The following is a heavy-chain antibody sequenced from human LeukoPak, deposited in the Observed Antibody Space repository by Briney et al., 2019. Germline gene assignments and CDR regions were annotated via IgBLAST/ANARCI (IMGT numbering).Heavy chain of an antibody. CDR2: ISWNSGSI. V-gene: IGHV3-9*01. CDR1: GFTFDDYA. CDR3: AKDCSGGSCYDY. Sequence: HPGGSLRLSCAASGFTFDDYAMHWVRQAPGKGLEWVSGISWNSGSIGYADSVKGRFTISRDNAKNSLYLQMNSLRAEDTALYYCAKDCSGGSCYDYWGQGTLVTVSS. J-gene: IGHJ4*02. D-gene: IGHD2-15*01.